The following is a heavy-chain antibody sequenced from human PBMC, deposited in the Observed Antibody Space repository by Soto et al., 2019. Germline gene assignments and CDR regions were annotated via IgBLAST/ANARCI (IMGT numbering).Heavy chain of an antibody. CDR1: GYTFTSYG. V-gene: IGHV1-18*01. Sequence: QVQLVQSGAEVKKPGASVKVSCTASGYTFTSYGISWVRQAPGQGLEWMGWISAYNGNTNYAQKLQGRDTMATDTSTSTADIELRSLRSDYTAVYYCARAYARAITGLRYCGRDVWGQGTKVTVSS. CDR2: ISAYNGNT. J-gene: IGHJ6*02. D-gene: IGHD2-2*01. CDR3: ARAYARAITGLRYCGRDV.